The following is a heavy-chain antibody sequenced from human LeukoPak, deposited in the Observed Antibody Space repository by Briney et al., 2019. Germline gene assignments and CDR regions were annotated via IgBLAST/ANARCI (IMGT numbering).Heavy chain of an antibody. Sequence: GGSLRLSCAASGFTFDDYAMHWVRQAPGKGLEWVSLISWDGGSSYYADSVKGRFTISRDNAKNSLYLQMNSLRAEDTAVYYCARGPRALPLAYDYWGQGTLVTVSS. CDR2: ISWDGGSS. CDR1: GFTFDDYA. CDR3: ARGPRALPLAYDY. D-gene: IGHD3-10*01. J-gene: IGHJ4*02. V-gene: IGHV3-43D*03.